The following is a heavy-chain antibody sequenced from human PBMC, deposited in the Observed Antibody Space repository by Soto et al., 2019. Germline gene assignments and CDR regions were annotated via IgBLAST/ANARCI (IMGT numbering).Heavy chain of an antibody. D-gene: IGHD3-16*02. CDR3: ARGDYDYIWGSYRYGY. J-gene: IGHJ4*02. V-gene: IGHV1-8*01. Sequence: QVQLVQSGAEVKKPGASVKVSCKASGYTFTSYDIIWVRQATGQGLEWMGWMNPNSGNTGYAQKFQGRVTMTRNTSISTAYMELSSLRSEDTAVYYCARGDYDYIWGSYRYGYWGQGTLVTVSS. CDR2: MNPNSGNT. CDR1: GYTFTSYD.